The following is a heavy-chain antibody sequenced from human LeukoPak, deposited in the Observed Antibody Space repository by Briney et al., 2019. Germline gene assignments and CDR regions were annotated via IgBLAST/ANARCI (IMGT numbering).Heavy chain of an antibody. Sequence: GGSLRLSCAASGFTFNSYSMNWVRQAPGKGLEWVSSIRSSSSYIYYADSVKGRFTISRDDAKNSLYLQMNSLRAEDTAVYYCARDKGLDAFDIWGQGTMVTVSS. V-gene: IGHV3-21*01. CDR1: GFTFNSYS. CDR2: IRSSSSYI. J-gene: IGHJ3*02. CDR3: ARDKGLDAFDI.